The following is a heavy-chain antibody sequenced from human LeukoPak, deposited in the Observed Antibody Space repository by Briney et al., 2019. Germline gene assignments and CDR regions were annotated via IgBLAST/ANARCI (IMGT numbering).Heavy chain of an antibody. CDR2: IYYSGST. CDR3: AKIQDIVVVVAASFDY. Sequence: SETLSLTCTVSGGSISSYYWSWIRQPPGKGLEWIGYIYYSGSTNHNPSLKSRVTISVDTSKNQFSLKLSSVTAADTAVYYCAKIQDIVVVVAASFDYWGQGTLVTVSS. V-gene: IGHV4-59*08. CDR1: GGSISSYY. J-gene: IGHJ4*02. D-gene: IGHD2-15*01.